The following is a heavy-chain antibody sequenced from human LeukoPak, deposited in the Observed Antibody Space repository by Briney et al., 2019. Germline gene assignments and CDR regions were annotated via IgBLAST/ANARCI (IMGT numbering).Heavy chain of an antibody. CDR1: GGSFSNYY. J-gene: IGHJ6*03. V-gene: IGHV4-34*01. CDR3: ARRWNYGRNYYIDV. D-gene: IGHD1-7*01. Sequence: SETLSLTCAVYGGSFSNYYWSWIRQPPGKGLEWIGEINDSGRINYNPSLLSRVTVSVDPSKNQFSLSLTSVTATDTAAYYCARRWNYGRNYYIDVWGKGATVSVSS. CDR2: INDSGRI.